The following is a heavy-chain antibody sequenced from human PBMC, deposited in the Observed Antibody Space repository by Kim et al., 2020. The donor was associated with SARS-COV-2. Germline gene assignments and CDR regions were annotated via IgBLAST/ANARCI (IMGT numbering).Heavy chain of an antibody. D-gene: IGHD5-12*01. CDR2: ISYDGSNK. CDR1: GFTFSSYA. CDR3: ARDESEYSGYDFPVGAFDY. V-gene: IGHV3-30*04. J-gene: IGHJ4*02. Sequence: GGSLRLSCAASGFTFSSYAMHWVRQAPGKGLEWVAVISYDGSNKYYVDSVKGRFTISRDNSKNTLYLQMNSLRAEDTAVYYCARDESEYSGYDFPVGAFDYWGQGTLVTVSS.